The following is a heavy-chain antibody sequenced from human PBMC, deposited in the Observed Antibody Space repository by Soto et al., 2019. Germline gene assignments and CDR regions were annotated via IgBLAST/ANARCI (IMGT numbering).Heavy chain of an antibody. CDR1: GLIFSNYA. V-gene: IGHV3-23*01. CDR2: ISGSGGSP. CDR3: AREGDRTAAFDY. J-gene: IGHJ4*02. Sequence: GGSLRLSCVAPGLIFSNYAMSWVRQAPGKGLERVSGISGSGGSPHYADSAKGRFTISRDNSKNTLFLQMNTLRAEDTAVYYGAREGDRTAAFDYWGQGTLVTVSS. D-gene: IGHD6-13*01.